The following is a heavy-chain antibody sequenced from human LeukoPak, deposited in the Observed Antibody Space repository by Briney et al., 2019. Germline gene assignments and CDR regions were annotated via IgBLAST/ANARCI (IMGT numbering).Heavy chain of an antibody. CDR2: IIPIFGSA. V-gene: IGHV1-69*13. CDR3: ARERRIKTLRYFDWLPGTRNAFDI. CDR1: GGTFSSYA. D-gene: IGHD3-9*01. J-gene: IGHJ3*02. Sequence: GASVKVSCKASGGTFSSYAISWVRQAPGQGLEWMGGIIPIFGSANYAQKFQGRVTITADESTSTAYMELSSLRSEDTAVYYCARERRIKTLRYFDWLPGTRNAFDIWGQGTMVTVSS.